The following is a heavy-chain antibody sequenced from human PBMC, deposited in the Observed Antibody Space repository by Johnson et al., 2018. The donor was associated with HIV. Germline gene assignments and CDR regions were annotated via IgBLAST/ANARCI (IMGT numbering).Heavy chain of an antibody. Sequence: QVQLVESGGGLVKPGGSLRLSCAASGFTFSDYYMSWIRQAPGKGLEWVSVIYSGGSTGYADSVKGRFTISRDNAKNSLYLQMNSLRAEDTAVYYCARGHNGAFDIWGQGTMVSVSS. CDR2: VIYSGGST. D-gene: IGHD2-8*01. CDR3: ARGHNGAFDI. V-gene: IGHV3-11*06. J-gene: IGHJ3*02. CDR1: GFTFSDYY.